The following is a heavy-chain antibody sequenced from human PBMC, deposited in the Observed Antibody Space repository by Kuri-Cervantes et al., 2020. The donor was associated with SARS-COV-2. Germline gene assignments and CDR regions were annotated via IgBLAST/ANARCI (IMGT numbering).Heavy chain of an antibody. CDR2: IYTSGST. Sequence: SETLSLTCTVSGGSSSSGSYYWSWIRQPAGKGLEWIGRIYTSGSTNYNPSLKSRVTISVDTSKNQFPLKLSSVTAADTAVYYCARSGYYSRGVTYYYMDVWDKGTTVTVSS. CDR1: GGSSSSGSYY. CDR3: ARSGYYSRGVTYYYMDV. J-gene: IGHJ6*03. V-gene: IGHV4-61*02. D-gene: IGHD3-22*01.